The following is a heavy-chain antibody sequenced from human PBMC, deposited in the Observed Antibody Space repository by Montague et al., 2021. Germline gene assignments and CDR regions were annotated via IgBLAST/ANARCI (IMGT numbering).Heavy chain of an antibody. J-gene: IGHJ4*02. D-gene: IGHD2-8*01. V-gene: IGHV3-7*01. CDR2: IFHDGSDR. CDR1: GFRFSGYW. Sequence: SRRLSWSASGFRFSGYWMSWVRQAPGKGLEWVANIFHDGSDRNYVDSVRGRFTISRDNAKNSLYLQMSSLGAEDTAVYYCAREKWQLDFWGQGALVTVSS. CDR3: AREKWQLDF.